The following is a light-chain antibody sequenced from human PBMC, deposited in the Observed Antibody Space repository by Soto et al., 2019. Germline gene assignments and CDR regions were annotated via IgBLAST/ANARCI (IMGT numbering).Light chain of an antibody. CDR2: AAS. V-gene: IGKV1-5*01. J-gene: IGKJ1*01. CDR3: QQYNSYSGT. Sequence: DIQMTQSPSTLSASVGDRVTITCRASQSIGRWLAWYQQKPGNAPKLLIYAASSLESGVPSRFSGSGSGTEFTLTISSLQPDDFATYYCQQYNSYSGTFGQGTKVDIK. CDR1: QSIGRW.